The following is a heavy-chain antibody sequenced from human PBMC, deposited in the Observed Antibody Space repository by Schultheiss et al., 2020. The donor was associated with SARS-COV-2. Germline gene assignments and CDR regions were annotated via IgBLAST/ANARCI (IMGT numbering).Heavy chain of an antibody. V-gene: IGHV3-21*06. CDR1: TFTFNSHT. D-gene: IGHD5-12*01. J-gene: IGHJ4*02. CDR3: ARDLLTRDGSGYYY. CDR2: ISSTGSDK. Sequence: GGSLRLSCAASTFTFNSHTINWVRQAPGKGLEWVASISSTGSDKYYADSLNGRFTIARDRAKSSVYLQMDSLGAEDTAVYYCARDLLTRDGSGYYYWGQGTLVTVSS.